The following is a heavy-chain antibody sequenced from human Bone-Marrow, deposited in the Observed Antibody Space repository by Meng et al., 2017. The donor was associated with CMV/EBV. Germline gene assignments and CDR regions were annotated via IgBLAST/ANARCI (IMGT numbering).Heavy chain of an antibody. J-gene: IGHJ6*02. D-gene: IGHD2-15*01. V-gene: IGHV3-74*01. Sequence: GESLKISCAAPGFTFSSYWMHWVRQAPGKGLVWVSRINSDGSSTNYADSVKGRFTISRDNAKNTLYLQMNSLRAEDTAVYYCARELGYNYYYYGMDVWGQGTTVTVSS. CDR3: ARELGYNYYYYGMDV. CDR2: INSDGSST. CDR1: GFTFSSYW.